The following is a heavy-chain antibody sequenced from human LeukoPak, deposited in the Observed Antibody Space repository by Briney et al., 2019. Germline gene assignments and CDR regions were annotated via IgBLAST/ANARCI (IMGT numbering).Heavy chain of an antibody. J-gene: IGHJ4*02. D-gene: IGHD5-24*01. CDR1: GFTVSSNY. CDR3: ASGRDGYRENDY. V-gene: IGHV3-66*01. Sequence: GGSLRLSCAASGFTVSSNYMSWVRQAPGKGLEWVSVIYSGGSTYYADSVKRRFTISRDNSKNTLYLQINSLRAEDTAVYYCASGRDGYRENDYWGQGALVTVSA. CDR2: IYSGGST.